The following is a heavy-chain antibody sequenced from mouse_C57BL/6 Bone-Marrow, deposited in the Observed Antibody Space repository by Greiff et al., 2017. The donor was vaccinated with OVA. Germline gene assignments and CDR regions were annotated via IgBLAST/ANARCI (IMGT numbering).Heavy chain of an antibody. CDR2: FHPYNDDT. CDR1: GYTFTTYP. J-gene: IGHJ3*01. Sequence: QVQLQQSGAELVKPGASVKMSCKASGYTFTTYPIEWMKQNHGKSLEWIGNFHPYNDDTKYNEKFKGKATLNVEKSSSTVYLELSRLTSDDSAVYYGARRDYDYSAWFAYWGQGTLVTVSA. V-gene: IGHV1-47*01. D-gene: IGHD2-4*01. CDR3: ARRDYDYSAWFAY.